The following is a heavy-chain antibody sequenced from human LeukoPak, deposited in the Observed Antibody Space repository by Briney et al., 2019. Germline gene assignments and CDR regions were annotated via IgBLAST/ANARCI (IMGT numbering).Heavy chain of an antibody. CDR1: GFGVSVNY. CDR3: AAKGNGYTGIYVFAH. D-gene: IGHD1-26*01. J-gene: IGHJ4*02. V-gene: IGHV3-66*01. Sequence: PGGSLRLSCEASGFGVSVNYMSWVRQAPGKGLEWVSVLYASGTTKYADSVKGRFTISRDTSDNTLNLQMNGLGAEDSAVYYCAAKGNGYTGIYVFAHWGQGTLVTVSA. CDR2: LYASGTT.